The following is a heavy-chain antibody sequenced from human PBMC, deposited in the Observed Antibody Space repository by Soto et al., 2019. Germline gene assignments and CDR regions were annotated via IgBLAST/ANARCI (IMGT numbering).Heavy chain of an antibody. J-gene: IGHJ6*02. V-gene: IGHV4-30-2*01. CDR1: GGSISSGDYS. Sequence: SETLSLTCAVSGGSISSGDYSWSWIRQPPGKGLEWLGSIYHSVNTYFNPSLKSRVTISVDRSKNQFSLKLSSVTAADTAVYYCARSDIMITGGGVIVRRGVDVWGQGTTVNVAS. D-gene: IGHD3-16*02. CDR2: IYHSVNT. CDR3: ARSDIMITGGGVIVRRGVDV.